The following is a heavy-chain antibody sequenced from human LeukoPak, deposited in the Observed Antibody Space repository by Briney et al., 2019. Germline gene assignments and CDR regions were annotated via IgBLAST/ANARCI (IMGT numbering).Heavy chain of an antibody. D-gene: IGHD3-22*01. Sequence: ASVKVSCKASGYTFTSYGISWVRQAPGQGLEWMGWISAYNGNTNYAQKLQGRVTMTTDTSTSTAYMELRSLRPDDTAVYYCARGASIWDSSGYYKVFDYWGQGTLVTVSS. J-gene: IGHJ4*02. CDR2: ISAYNGNT. CDR1: GYTFTSYG. V-gene: IGHV1-18*01. CDR3: ARGASIWDSSGYYKVFDY.